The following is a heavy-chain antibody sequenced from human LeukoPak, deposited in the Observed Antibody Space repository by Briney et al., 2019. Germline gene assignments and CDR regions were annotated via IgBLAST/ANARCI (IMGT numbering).Heavy chain of an antibody. CDR1: GGTFSSYA. V-gene: IGHV1-69*13. CDR3: ARARVKQWLVRPPDFDY. D-gene: IGHD6-19*01. CDR2: IIPIFGTA. Sequence: GASVKVSCKASGGTFSSYAISWVRQAPGQGLEWMGGIIPIFGTANYAQKFQGRVTITADESTSTAYMELSSLRSEDTAVYYCARARVKQWLVRPPDFDYWGQGTLVTVSS. J-gene: IGHJ4*02.